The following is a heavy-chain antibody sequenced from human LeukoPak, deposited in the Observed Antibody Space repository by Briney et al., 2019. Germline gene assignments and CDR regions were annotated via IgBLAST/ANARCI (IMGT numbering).Heavy chain of an antibody. V-gene: IGHV1-18*01. J-gene: IGHJ4*02. CDR2: ISAYNGNT. CDR3: ARDDTWGLDILTGN. Sequence: ASVKVSCKTSGYTFTSYAISWVRQAAGQGLEWMGWISAYNGNTNYAQKLQGRVTMTTDTSTSTAYMELRSLRSDDTAVYYCARDDTWGLDILTGNWGQGTLVTVSS. D-gene: IGHD3-9*01. CDR1: GYTFTSYA.